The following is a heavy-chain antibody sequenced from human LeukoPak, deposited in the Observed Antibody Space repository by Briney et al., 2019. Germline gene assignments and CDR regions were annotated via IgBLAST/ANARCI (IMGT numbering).Heavy chain of an antibody. CDR3: VGSIAASDFDY. CDR2: IWYDGSNK. CDR1: GFTFSSYG. D-gene: IGHD6-6*01. J-gene: IGHJ4*02. Sequence: SGGSLILSCAASGFTFSSYGMHWVRQAPGKGLEWVAVIWYDGSNKYYADPVKGRFTISRDNSKNTLYLQMNSLRAEDTAVYYCVGSIAASDFDYWGQGTLVTVSS. V-gene: IGHV3-33*01.